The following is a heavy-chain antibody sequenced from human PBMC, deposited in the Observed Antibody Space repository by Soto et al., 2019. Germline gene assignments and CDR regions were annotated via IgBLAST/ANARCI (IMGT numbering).Heavy chain of an antibody. Sequence: QVQLVESGGGVVQPGRSLRLSCAASGFTFSSYGMHWVRQAPGKGLEWVAVIWYDGSNKYYADSVKGRFTISRDNSKNTLYLQMNSLRAEDTAVYYCARATHSYSSGWYPLDYYYYYGMDVWCQGTTVTVSS. V-gene: IGHV3-33*01. CDR3: ARATHSYSSGWYPLDYYYYYGMDV. J-gene: IGHJ6*02. CDR1: GFTFSSYG. CDR2: IWYDGSNK. D-gene: IGHD6-13*01.